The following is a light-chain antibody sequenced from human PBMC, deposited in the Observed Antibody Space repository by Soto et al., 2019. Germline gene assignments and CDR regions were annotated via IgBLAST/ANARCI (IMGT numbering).Light chain of an antibody. CDR3: LLYYGGAQLV. CDR1: TGTVTSAYY. Sequence: QAVVTQEPSLTVSPGGTVTLTCASSTGTVTSAYYPNWFQQKPGQAPRALIYSTTNKYSWTPARFSGSLLGGKAALTLSGVQPEDEAEYYCLLYYGGAQLVFGGGTKVTVL. CDR2: STT. V-gene: IGLV7-43*01. J-gene: IGLJ2*01.